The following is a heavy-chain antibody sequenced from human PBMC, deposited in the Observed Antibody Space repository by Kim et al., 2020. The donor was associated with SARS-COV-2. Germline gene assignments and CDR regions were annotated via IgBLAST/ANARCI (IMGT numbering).Heavy chain of an antibody. CDR1: GGSISRSNSH. J-gene: IGHJ5*02. CDR2: VYYSGST. Sequence: SETLSLTCTVSGGSISRSNSHWGWIRQPPGKGLEWIGSVYYSGSTFYNPSLKSRVTISVDTSENQLSLKLTSVTAADTAVYYCARLEMTGIGWRGGVDP. V-gene: IGHV4-39*01. D-gene: IGHD1-1*01. CDR3: ARLEMTGIGWRGGVDP.